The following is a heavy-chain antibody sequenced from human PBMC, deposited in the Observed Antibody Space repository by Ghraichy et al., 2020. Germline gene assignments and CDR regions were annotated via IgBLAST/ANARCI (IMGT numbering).Heavy chain of an antibody. D-gene: IGHD2-15*01. V-gene: IGHV1-2*06. CDR2: INPNSGGT. CDR3: ARDIDVVVVAATAEYYYYYMDV. J-gene: IGHJ6*03. Sequence: ASVKVSCKASGYTFTGYYMHWVRQAPGQGLEWMGRINPNSGGTNYAQKFQGRVTMTRDTSISTAYMELSRLRSDDTAVYYCARDIDVVVVAATAEYYYYYMDVWGKGTTVTVSS. CDR1: GYTFTGYY.